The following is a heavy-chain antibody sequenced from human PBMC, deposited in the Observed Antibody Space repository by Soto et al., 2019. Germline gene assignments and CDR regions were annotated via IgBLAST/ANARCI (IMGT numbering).Heavy chain of an antibody. D-gene: IGHD3-9*01. J-gene: IGHJ4*02. Sequence: AGGSLRLSCAASGFTYSSHSMNWVRLAPGKGLEWVSSISSSSSYIYYADSVKGRFTISRDNAKNSLYLQMSSLRAEDTAVYYCARDTDYDILTGPDYWGQGTLVTVSS. V-gene: IGHV3-21*01. CDR2: ISSSSSYI. CDR3: ARDTDYDILTGPDY. CDR1: GFTYSSHS.